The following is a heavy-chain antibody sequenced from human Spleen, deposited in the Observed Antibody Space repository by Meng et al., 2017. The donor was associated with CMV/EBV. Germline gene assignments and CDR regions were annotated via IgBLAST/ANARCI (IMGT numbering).Heavy chain of an antibody. Sequence: SGFTFSSYSVNWVRQAPGKGLEWVSSISSSSSYIYYADSVKGRFTISRDNAKNSLYLQMNSLRAEDTAVYFCARDRDSSAYGGYFDYWGQGTLVTVSS. J-gene: IGHJ4*02. D-gene: IGHD3-22*01. V-gene: IGHV3-21*01. CDR1: GFTFSSYS. CDR2: ISSSSSYI. CDR3: ARDRDSSAYGGYFDY.